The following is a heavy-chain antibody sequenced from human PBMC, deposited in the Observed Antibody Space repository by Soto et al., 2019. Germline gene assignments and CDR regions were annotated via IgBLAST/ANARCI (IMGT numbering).Heavy chain of an antibody. J-gene: IGHJ6*02. V-gene: IGHV3-53*01. CDR2: IYSGGST. D-gene: IGHD1-1*01. CDR1: GFTVSSNY. CDR3: ARDPTGIRNNIDV. Sequence: VGSLRLSCAASGFTVSSNYMSWVRQAPGKGLEWVSVIYSGGSTYYAGSVRGRFTISRDNSKNTLYLQMKSLRAADTAVYYCARDPTGIRNNIDVWGHGTTVTSP.